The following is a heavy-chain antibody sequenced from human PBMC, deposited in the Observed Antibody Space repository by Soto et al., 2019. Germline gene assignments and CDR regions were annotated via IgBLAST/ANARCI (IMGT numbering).Heavy chain of an antibody. CDR1: GFTFSSYA. V-gene: IGHV3-21*01. CDR3: ARDERPTKQWLVLPWFDP. D-gene: IGHD6-19*01. Sequence: PGGSLRLSCAASGFTFSSYAMSCVRQAPGKGLEWVSAISSSSSYTNYAGSVKGRFTISRDNAKNSLYLQMNSLRAEDTAVYYCARDERPTKQWLVLPWFDPWGQGTLVTVSS. J-gene: IGHJ5*02. CDR2: ISSSSSYT.